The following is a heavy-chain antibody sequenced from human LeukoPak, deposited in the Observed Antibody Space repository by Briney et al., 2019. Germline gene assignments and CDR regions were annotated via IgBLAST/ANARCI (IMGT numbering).Heavy chain of an antibody. J-gene: IGHJ3*02. CDR1: GFTFNTYS. Sequence: PGGSLRLSCAASGFTFNTYSMNWVRQAPGKGLEWISYISSNSDSIYYVDSAKGRFTISRDNAKNSLYLQMNSLRAEDTAVCHCVRDVRRGDAFDIWGQGTMVTVSS. CDR2: ISSNSDSI. CDR3: VRDVRRGDAFDI. V-gene: IGHV3-48*01. D-gene: IGHD3-10*01.